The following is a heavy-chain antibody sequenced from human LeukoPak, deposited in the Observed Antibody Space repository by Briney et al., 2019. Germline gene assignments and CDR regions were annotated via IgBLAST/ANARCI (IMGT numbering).Heavy chain of an antibody. J-gene: IGHJ4*02. CDR1: GGTFSSYA. V-gene: IGHV1-69*05. Sequence: ASVKVSCKASGGTFSSYAISWVRQAPGQGLEWMGGIIPIFGTANYAQKFQGRVTITTDESTSTAYMELSSLRSEDTAVYYCARAIPSGSYFGPVGYWGQGTLVTVSS. CDR2: IIPIFGTA. CDR3: ARAIPSGSYFGPVGY. D-gene: IGHD1-26*01.